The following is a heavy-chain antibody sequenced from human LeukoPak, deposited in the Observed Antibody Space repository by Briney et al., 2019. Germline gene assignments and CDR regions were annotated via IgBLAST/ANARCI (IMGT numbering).Heavy chain of an antibody. CDR1: GYSITRGYF. V-gene: IGHV4-38-2*02. CDR2: MFHSGST. J-gene: IGHJ6*03. D-gene: IGHD6-19*01. Sequence: SETLSLTCTVSGYSITRGYFWGWIRQSPGKGLEWIASMFHSGSTYYNPSLKSRVTMSVDTSKNQFSLKLSSVTAADTAVYYCARGPGIAVAGPSYYYYYMDVWGKGTTVTISS. CDR3: ARGPGIAVAGPSYYYYYMDV.